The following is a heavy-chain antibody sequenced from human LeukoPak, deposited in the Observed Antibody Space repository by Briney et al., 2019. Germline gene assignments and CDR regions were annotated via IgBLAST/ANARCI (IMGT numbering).Heavy chain of an antibody. V-gene: IGHV1-69*01. CDR1: GGTFSSYG. Sequence: ASEKVSCKASGGTFSSYGISWVRQAPGQGLEWMGGIIPIFGTANYAQKFQGRVTITADESTSTAYMELSSLRSEDTAVYYCASGVYYDSSGYSFEYWGQGTMAAVSS. CDR3: ASGVYYDSSGYSFEY. CDR2: IIPIFGTA. J-gene: IGHJ4*02. D-gene: IGHD3-22*01.